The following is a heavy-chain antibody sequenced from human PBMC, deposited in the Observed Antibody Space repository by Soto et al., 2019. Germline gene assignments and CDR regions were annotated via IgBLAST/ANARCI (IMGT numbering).Heavy chain of an antibody. CDR1: GYTFTSYY. J-gene: IGHJ5*02. CDR3: ARDFHYDILTGYSPSHNWFDP. CDR2: INPSGGST. V-gene: IGHV1-46*03. D-gene: IGHD3-9*01. Sequence: ASVKVSCKASGYTFTSYYMHWVRQAPGQGLEWMGIINPSGGSTSYAQKFQGRVTMTRDTSTSTVYMELSSLRSEDTAVYYCARDFHYDILTGYSPSHNWFDPWGQGTLVTVSS.